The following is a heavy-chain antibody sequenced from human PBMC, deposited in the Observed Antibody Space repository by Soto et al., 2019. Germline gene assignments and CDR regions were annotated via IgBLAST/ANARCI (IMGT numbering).Heavy chain of an antibody. V-gene: IGHV3-23*01. J-gene: IGHJ3*02. Sequence: GGSLRLSCAASGFTFSSYAMSWVRQAPGKGLEWVSAIGGSGGSTYYADSVKGRFTISRDNSKNTLYLQMNSLRAEDTAVYYCAKDLIVVVVAATFNAFDIWGQGTMVTVSS. CDR2: IGGSGGST. CDR3: AKDLIVVVVAATFNAFDI. D-gene: IGHD2-15*01. CDR1: GFTFSSYA.